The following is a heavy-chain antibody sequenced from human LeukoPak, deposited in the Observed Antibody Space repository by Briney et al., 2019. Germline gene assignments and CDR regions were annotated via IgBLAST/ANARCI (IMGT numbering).Heavy chain of an antibody. J-gene: IGHJ6*02. D-gene: IGHD2-2*02. V-gene: IGHV3-21*01. Sequence: GGSLRLSCAASGFTFSSYSMNWVRQAPGKGLEWVSSISSSSSYIYYADSVKGRFTISRDNSKNTLYLQMNSLRAEDTAVYYCARDIVVVPAAILGGYYYYYGMDVWGQGTTVTVSS. CDR2: ISSSSSYI. CDR3: ARDIVVVPAAILGGYYYYYGMDV. CDR1: GFTFSSYS.